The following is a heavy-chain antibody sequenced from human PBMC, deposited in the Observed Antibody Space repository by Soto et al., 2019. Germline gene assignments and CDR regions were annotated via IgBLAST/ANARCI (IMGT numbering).Heavy chain of an antibody. CDR1: CGSFTSNNW. CDR3: ASRDPGTSVDY. J-gene: IGHJ4*02. V-gene: IGHV4-4*02. Sequence: TVSLTCAVSCGSFTSNNWWTWVRQPPGQGLEWIGEIYRTGSTNYNPSLKSRVTISLDKSENQFSLKVTSLTAADTAVYYCASRDPGTSVDYWGQGTLVTVSS. D-gene: IGHD1-7*01. CDR2: IYRTGST.